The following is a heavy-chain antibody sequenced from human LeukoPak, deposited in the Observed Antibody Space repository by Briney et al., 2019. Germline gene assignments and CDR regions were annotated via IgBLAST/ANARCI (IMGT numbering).Heavy chain of an antibody. J-gene: IGHJ4*02. D-gene: IGHD5-12*01. V-gene: IGHV3-11*01. Sequence: PGGSLRLSCAASGFTFGDYYMSWIRQAPGKGQEWLAYISNSGDNIYYADSVKGRFTISRDNAKNSLNLQMNSLRAEDTAVYHCARDRHRGYDYWGQGTLVTVSS. CDR1: GFTFGDYY. CDR3: ARDRHRGYDY. CDR2: ISNSGDNI.